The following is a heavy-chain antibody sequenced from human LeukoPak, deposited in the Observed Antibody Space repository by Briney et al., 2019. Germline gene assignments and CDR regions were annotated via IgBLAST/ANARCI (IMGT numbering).Heavy chain of an antibody. V-gene: IGHV1-2*06. CDR3: ASIVFGGGSAWYFDL. J-gene: IGHJ2*01. CDR2: INPNSGGT. D-gene: IGHD3-16*01. CDR1: GYTFTGYY. Sequence: ASVKVSCKASGYTFTGYYMHWVRQAPGQGLEGMGRINPNSGGTNYAQKFQGRVTMTRDTSISTAYMELSRLRSDDTAVYYCASIVFGGGSAWYFDLWGRGTLVTVSS.